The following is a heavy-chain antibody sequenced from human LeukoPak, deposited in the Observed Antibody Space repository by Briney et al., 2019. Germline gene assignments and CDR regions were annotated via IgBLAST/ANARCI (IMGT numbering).Heavy chain of an antibody. J-gene: IGHJ6*03. V-gene: IGHV1-2*02. D-gene: IGHD6-19*01. CDR2: MHPNSGGT. Sequence: WASVKVSCKASGYTFSDYYLHWLRQAPGQGLEWMGWMHPNSGGTNYAQKFQGRVTMTRDTSISTAYMELSRLRSDDTAVYYCARERSAVAGIFRVNRYYMDVWGKGTTVTVSS. CDR3: ARERSAVAGIFRVNRYYMDV. CDR1: GYTFSDYY.